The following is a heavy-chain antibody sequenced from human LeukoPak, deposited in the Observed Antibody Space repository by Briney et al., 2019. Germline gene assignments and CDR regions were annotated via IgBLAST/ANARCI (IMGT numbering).Heavy chain of an antibody. CDR1: GGSISSSLYH. J-gene: IGHJ5*02. V-gene: IGHV4-39*01. Sequence: SETLSLTCTVSGGSISSSLYHWGWIRQSPGKNLEWLGSIYYTGTTHYNPSLKSRVTISVDTSKNQFSLNLSSVTAADTAVYYCARQEIGLRSFDPWGQGTLVAVSS. CDR2: IYYTGTT. CDR3: ARQEIGLRSFDP. D-gene: IGHD3/OR15-3a*01.